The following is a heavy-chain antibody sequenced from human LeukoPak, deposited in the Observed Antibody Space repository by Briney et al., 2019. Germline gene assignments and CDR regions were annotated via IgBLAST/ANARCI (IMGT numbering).Heavy chain of an antibody. Sequence: GEALRLSCAASGFTFSNYAMHWARQAPGKGLEWVAFISHVRSNSCHADSVKGRFTISRDNSKNTLYLQMNSLTDEDTAVYYCARDLSGSYMSDYWGQGTLVTVSS. CDR2: ISHVRSNS. CDR3: ARDLSGSYMSDY. V-gene: IGHV3-30-3*01. CDR1: GFTFSNYA. J-gene: IGHJ4*02. D-gene: IGHD3-10*01.